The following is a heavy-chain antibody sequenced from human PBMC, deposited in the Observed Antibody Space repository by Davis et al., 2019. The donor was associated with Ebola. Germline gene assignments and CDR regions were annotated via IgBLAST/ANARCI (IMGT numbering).Heavy chain of an antibody. J-gene: IGHJ6*02. Sequence: HSQTLSLTCAISGDSVFGKNGAWNWIRQSPSRGLEWLGRTYYTSKWHNDYGESVKSRISINPDTSKNQLPLKLNSVTPEDAAVYYCVRGWGRSGLDVWGQGTTVTVSS. D-gene: IGHD3-16*01. CDR3: VRGWGRSGLDV. CDR1: GDSVFGKNGA. CDR2: TYYTSKWHN. V-gene: IGHV6-1*01.